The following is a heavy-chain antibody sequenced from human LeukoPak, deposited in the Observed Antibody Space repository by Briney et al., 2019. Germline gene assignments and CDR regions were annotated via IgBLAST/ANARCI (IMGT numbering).Heavy chain of an antibody. V-gene: IGHV3-53*01. Sequence: GGSLRLYCAASGTIVSNSYMNWVRQAPGKGLEWVSVMYSSGTTFYADSVEGRFTMSRDNSKNTLYLQMNSLRVEDTAVYYCARDPSGNLHFDYWGQGTLVTVSS. CDR2: MYSSGTT. D-gene: IGHD6-19*01. CDR1: GTIVSNSY. J-gene: IGHJ4*02. CDR3: ARDPSGNLHFDY.